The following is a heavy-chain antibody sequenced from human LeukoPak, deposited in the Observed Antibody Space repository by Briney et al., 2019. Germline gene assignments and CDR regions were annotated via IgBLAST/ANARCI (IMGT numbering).Heavy chain of an antibody. Sequence: ASETLSLTCAVSGGPISSSNWWSWVRQPPGKGLEWIGEIYHSGSTNYYPSLKSRVTILLDKSKNQFSLKLSSVTAADTAVYYCARDLRYCSGGRCDDSWGQGTLVTVSS. V-gene: IGHV4-4*02. D-gene: IGHD2-15*01. CDR2: IYHSGST. CDR1: GGPISSSNW. CDR3: ARDLRYCSGGRCDDS. J-gene: IGHJ4*02.